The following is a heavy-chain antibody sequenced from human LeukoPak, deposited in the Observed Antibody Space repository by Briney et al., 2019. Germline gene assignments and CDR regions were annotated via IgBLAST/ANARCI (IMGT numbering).Heavy chain of an antibody. V-gene: IGHV4-31*03. CDR1: GGSISSGGYY. Sequence: SETLSLTCTVSGGSISSGGYYWSWIRQHPGKGLEGIGYIYYSGSTYYNPSLKSRVTISVDTSKNQFALKLSSVTAADTAVYYCAGTEKPEWLRFDYWGQGTLVTVSS. CDR3: AGTEKPEWLRFDY. CDR2: IYYSGST. D-gene: IGHD5-12*01. J-gene: IGHJ4*02.